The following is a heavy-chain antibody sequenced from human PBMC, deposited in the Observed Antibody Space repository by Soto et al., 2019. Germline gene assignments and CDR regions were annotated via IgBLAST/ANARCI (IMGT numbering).Heavy chain of an antibody. D-gene: IGHD1-26*01. J-gene: IGHJ3*02. CDR1: GFTFSNHA. CDR2: ISGSGYIT. CDR3: TKVVGASSMSWAFDI. V-gene: IGHV3-23*01. Sequence: GALRLSCAASGFTFSNHAMSWARQAPGKGLEWVSGISGSGYITNYADSVKGRFTVSRDNSKNTLYLQMNSLRAEDTAIYYCTKVVGASSMSWAFDIWGHGTMVTVSS.